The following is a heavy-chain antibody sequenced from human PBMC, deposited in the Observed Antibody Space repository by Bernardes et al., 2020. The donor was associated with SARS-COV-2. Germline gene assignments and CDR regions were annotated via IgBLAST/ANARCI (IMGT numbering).Heavy chain of an antibody. J-gene: IGHJ5*02. Sequence: SETLSLTCTVSGGSISSYYWSWIRQPPGTGLEWNGSIYYSGSTNYNPSLKSRVTISVDTSTNQFSLKLSSVTAADTAVYYCARKALGYCSGGSCYHGFDPWGQGTLVTVSS. D-gene: IGHD2-15*01. CDR3: ARKALGYCSGGSCYHGFDP. CDR2: IYYSGST. V-gene: IGHV4-59*01. CDR1: GGSISSYY.